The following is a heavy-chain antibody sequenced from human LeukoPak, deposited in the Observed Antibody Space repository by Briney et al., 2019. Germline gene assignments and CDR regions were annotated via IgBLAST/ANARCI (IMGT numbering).Heavy chain of an antibody. V-gene: IGHV4-59*01. J-gene: IGHJ4*02. CDR2: IYYSGST. CDR1: GGSISSYY. Sequence: PSETLSLTCTVSGGSISSYYWSWIRQPPGKGLEWIGYIYYSGSTNYNPSLKSRVTISVDTSKNQFSLKLSSVTAADTAVYYRARGAHYYDTSGYLMPLNYWGQGTLVTVSS. D-gene: IGHD3-22*01. CDR3: ARGAHYYDTSGYLMPLNY.